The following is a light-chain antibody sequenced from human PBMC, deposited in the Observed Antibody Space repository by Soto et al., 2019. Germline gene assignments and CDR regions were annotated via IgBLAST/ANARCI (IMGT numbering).Light chain of an antibody. CDR3: QVWDITTDHYV. J-gene: IGLJ1*01. CDR2: YDS. CDR1: NIGSTR. V-gene: IGLV3-21*04. Sequence: SYELTQPPSVSVAPEKTARLTCGGDNIGSTRVHWYRQKPRQAPVLVIYYDSDRPSGIPERFSGSNSGNTATLTINRVEAGDEADYYCQVWDITTDHYVFGTGTKLTVL.